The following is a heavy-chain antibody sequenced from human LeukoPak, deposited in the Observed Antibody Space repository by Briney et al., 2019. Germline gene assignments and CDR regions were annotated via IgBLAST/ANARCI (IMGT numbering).Heavy chain of an antibody. D-gene: IGHD2-2*01. J-gene: IGHJ4*02. CDR1: GFTFSTYA. CDR2: ISGSGGST. Sequence: GSLRPSCAASGFTFSTYAMSWVRQTPGKGLKWVSTISGSGGSTYYADSVKGRFTISRDNSKNTLYLQMNSLRAEDTAVYYCAKDHGVVVPAEVVDYWGQGTLVTVSS. CDR3: AKDHGVVVPAEVVDY. V-gene: IGHV3-23*01.